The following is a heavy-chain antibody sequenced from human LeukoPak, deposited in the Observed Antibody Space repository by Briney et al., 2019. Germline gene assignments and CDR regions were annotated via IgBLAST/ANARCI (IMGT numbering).Heavy chain of an antibody. CDR2: ITVSGGST. V-gene: IGHV3-23*01. CDR1: GFTFSSYA. CDR3: AKANWGSGY. Sequence: WGSLRLSCAASGFTFSSYAMSWVRQAPGKGLEWVSTITVSGGSTYYADSVKGRFTISRDNSKNTLDLQMNSLRAEDTAVYYCAKANWGSGYWGQGTLVTVSS. D-gene: IGHD7-27*01. J-gene: IGHJ4*02.